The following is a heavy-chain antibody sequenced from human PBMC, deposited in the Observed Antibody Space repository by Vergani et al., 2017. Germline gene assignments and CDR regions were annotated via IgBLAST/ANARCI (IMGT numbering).Heavy chain of an antibody. V-gene: IGHV3-15*05. Sequence: EVQLVESGGGLVKSGGSLRLSCVASGFTFTDAWMSWVRQAPGKGLEWIGHIRNKANSYTTEYAPSVKGRFIISRDDSRNTLYLDVISLETEDTSVYYCPTDLAPPSPPDGRDYFDHWGQGTLVTVSS. CDR2: IRNKANSYTT. CDR3: PTDLAPPSPPDGRDYFDH. D-gene: IGHD2-21*01. J-gene: IGHJ4*02. CDR1: GFTFTDAW.